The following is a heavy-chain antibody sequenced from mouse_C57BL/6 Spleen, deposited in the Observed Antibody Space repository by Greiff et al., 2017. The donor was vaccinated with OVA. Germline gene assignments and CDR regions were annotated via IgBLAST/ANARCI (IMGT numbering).Heavy chain of an antibody. D-gene: IGHD1-3*01. V-gene: IGHV3-6*01. J-gene: IGHJ1*03. Sequence: EVKLMESGPGLVKPSQSLSLTCSVTGYSITSGYYWNWIRQFPGNKLEWMGYISYDGSNNYNPSLKNRISITRDTSKNQFFLKLNSVTTEDTATYYCARVGSSYWYFDVWGTGTTVTVSS. CDR2: ISYDGSN. CDR1: GYSITSGYY. CDR3: ARVGSSYWYFDV.